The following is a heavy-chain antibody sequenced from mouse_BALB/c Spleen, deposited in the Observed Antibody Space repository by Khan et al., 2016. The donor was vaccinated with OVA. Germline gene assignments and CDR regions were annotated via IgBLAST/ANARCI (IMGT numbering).Heavy chain of an antibody. V-gene: IGHV3-1*02. D-gene: IGHD2-1*01. CDR3: TRDGNYMDY. CDR2: IYFSGSI. Sequence: EVELVESGPDLVKPSQSLSLTCTVTGYSITSGYAWHWIRQFPGNKLEWMAYIYFSGSINYNPSLKSRISVTRDTSKNQFFLQLNSVTSEDTATYDCTRDGNYMDYWGQGTSVTVSS. J-gene: IGHJ4*01. CDR1: GYSITSGYA.